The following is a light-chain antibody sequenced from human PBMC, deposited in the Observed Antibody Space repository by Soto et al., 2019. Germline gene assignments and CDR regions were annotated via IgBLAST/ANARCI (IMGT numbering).Light chain of an antibody. Sequence: DIQMTQSPASLSASVGDRGTITFLASQRISSLLNWYQQKPGKAPKLLIYGASNLQSGVPSRFSGSGSGTDFTLTISSLQPEDFATYYCQQSYNTPRLTFGQGTRLEIK. CDR1: QRISSL. J-gene: IGKJ5*01. V-gene: IGKV1-39*01. CDR2: GAS. CDR3: QQSYNTPRLT.